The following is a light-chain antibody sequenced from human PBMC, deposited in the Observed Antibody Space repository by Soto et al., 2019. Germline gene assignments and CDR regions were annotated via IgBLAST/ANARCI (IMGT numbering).Light chain of an antibody. CDR2: DAS. CDR3: QQSYSTLPLT. CDR1: QGISSA. J-gene: IGKJ4*01. Sequence: AIQLTPSPSSLSASVGDRVTITCRASQGISSALAWYQQKLGKAPKLLIYDASSLESGVPSRFSGSGSGTDFTLTISSLQPEDFATYYCQQSYSTLPLTFGGGTKVDIK. V-gene: IGKV1-13*02.